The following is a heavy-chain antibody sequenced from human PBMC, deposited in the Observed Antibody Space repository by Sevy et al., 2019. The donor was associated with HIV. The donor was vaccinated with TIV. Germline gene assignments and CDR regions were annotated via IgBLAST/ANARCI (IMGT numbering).Heavy chain of an antibody. D-gene: IGHD6-13*01. Sequence: SETLSLTCTVSGGSISSSSYYWGWIRQPPGKGLEWIGSIYYSGSTYYNPSLKSRVTISVDTSKNQFSLKLSSVTAADTAVYYCARQVSSGSWFETNWFDPWGQGTLVTVSS. CDR1: GGSISSSSYY. V-gene: IGHV4-39*01. CDR2: IYYSGST. CDR3: ARQVSSGSWFETNWFDP. J-gene: IGHJ5*02.